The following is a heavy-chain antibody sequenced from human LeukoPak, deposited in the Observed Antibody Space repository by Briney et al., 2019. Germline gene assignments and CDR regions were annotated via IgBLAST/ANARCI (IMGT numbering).Heavy chain of an antibody. V-gene: IGHV1-8*01. CDR1: GYAFTSYD. CDR3: ARAGPVTRQNWFDP. CDR2: MNPNSGNT. J-gene: IGHJ5*02. D-gene: IGHD4-17*01. Sequence: ATLKVSCMASGYAFTSYDINWVRHATGQGLEWMGWMNPNSGNTGYAQKFQGRVTMTRNTSISTAYMELSSLRPEDTAVYYCARAGPVTRQNWFDPWGQGTLVTVSS.